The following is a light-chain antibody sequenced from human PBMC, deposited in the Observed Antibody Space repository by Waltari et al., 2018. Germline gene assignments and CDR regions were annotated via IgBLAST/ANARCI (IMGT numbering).Light chain of an antibody. Sequence: QSVLTQPPSASGTPGQRVTIPCSGSSSNIGRNYVYWYQQLPGTTPKLLIYKNNQRPSGVPDRFSGSKSGTSASLAISGLRSEDEADYYCAAWDDSLSAYVVFGGGTKLTVL. J-gene: IGLJ2*01. CDR1: SSNIGRNY. CDR2: KNN. V-gene: IGLV1-47*01. CDR3: AAWDDSLSAYVV.